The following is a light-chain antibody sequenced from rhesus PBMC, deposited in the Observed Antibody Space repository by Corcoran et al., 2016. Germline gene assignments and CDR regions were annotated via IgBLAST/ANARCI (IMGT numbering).Light chain of an antibody. J-gene: IGKJ1*01. Sequence: DIQMTQSPSSLSASVGDRVTITCRASQAITNDLAWYQQKPGESPKLLIYEASSLQSGIPSRFSGTGSGTDFTLTISSLQSEDFATYYCQHYYSNPRTFGQWTKVEL. V-gene: IGKV1-25*01. CDR2: EAS. CDR1: QAITND. CDR3: QHYYSNPRT.